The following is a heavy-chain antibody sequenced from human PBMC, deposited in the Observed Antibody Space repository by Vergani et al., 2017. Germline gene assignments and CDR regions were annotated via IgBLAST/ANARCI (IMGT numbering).Heavy chain of an antibody. D-gene: IGHD1-26*01. V-gene: IGHV3-9*01. CDR1: GFTFDDYA. J-gene: IGHJ4*02. CDR3: SSLLSGNYVFDN. Sequence: EVQLVESGGGLVQPGRSLRLSCAASGFTFDDYAMHWVRQAPGKGLEWVSGISWNSGSIGYADSVKGRFTISRDNAKNSLYLQMNSLRAEDTALYYCSSLLSGNYVFDNWGQGTLVTVSS. CDR2: ISWNSGSI.